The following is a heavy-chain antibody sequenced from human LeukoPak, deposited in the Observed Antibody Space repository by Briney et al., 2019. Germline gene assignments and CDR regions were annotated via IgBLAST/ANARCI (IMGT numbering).Heavy chain of an antibody. CDR1: GGSISSSSYY. Sequence: SETLSLTCTVSGGSISSSSYYWGWIRQPPGKGLEWIGSIYYSGSTYYNPSLKSRVTISVDTSKNQFSLKLSSVTAADTAVYYCARVPVRFLEWLSNYYYYYVDVWGKGTTVTVSS. D-gene: IGHD3-3*01. CDR2: IYYSGST. V-gene: IGHV4-39*01. J-gene: IGHJ6*03. CDR3: ARVPVRFLEWLSNYYYYYVDV.